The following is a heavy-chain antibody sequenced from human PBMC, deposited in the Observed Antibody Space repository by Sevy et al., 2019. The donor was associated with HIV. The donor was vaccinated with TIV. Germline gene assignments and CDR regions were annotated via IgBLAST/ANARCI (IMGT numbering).Heavy chain of an antibody. CDR3: ARESIGSVGDFDY. CDR1: GDFINLYF. D-gene: IGHD6-6*01. CDR2: IYSSGST. V-gene: IGHV4-59*01. Sequence: SETLSLTCSVSGDFINLYFWSWIRQPPGKGLEWIAYIYSSGSTNYNPSLKSRVTISLATSKDQFSLKLSSVTAADTAVYYCARESIGSVGDFDYWGQGTLVTVSS. J-gene: IGHJ4*02.